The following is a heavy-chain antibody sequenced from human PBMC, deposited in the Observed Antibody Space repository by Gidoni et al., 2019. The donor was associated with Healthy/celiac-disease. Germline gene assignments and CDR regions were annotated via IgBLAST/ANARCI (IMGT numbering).Heavy chain of an antibody. V-gene: IGHV4-39*01. J-gene: IGHJ4*02. CDR3: ARREITFGGVIAFDY. D-gene: IGHD3-16*02. CDR2: IYYSWST. Sequence: GWIRQPPGKGLEWIGSIYYSWSTYYNPSLKSRVTISVDTSKNQFSLKLSSVTAADTAVYYCARREITFGGVIAFDYWGQGNLVTVSS.